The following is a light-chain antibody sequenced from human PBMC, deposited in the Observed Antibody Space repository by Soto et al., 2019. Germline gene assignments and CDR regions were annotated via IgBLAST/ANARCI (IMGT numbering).Light chain of an antibody. J-gene: IGKJ1*01. CDR1: QSFNSIY. Sequence: EIVLTQSTGTLSWSTGERATLSCRASQSFNSIYLAWYQQKPGQAPRLLIYGASSRATGIPDRFSGSGSGTDFTLTISRMEPEDFAVYYCHQYDSWTFGQGTKVDIK. CDR3: HQYDSWT. V-gene: IGKV3-20*01. CDR2: GAS.